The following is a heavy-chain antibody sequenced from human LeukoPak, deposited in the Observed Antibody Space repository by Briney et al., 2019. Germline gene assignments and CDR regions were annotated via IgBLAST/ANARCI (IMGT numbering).Heavy chain of an antibody. CDR2: TYYRSKWRI. Sequence: SQTLSLTCGISGDIVSSNNIAWNWIRQSPSRGLEWLGRTYYRSKWRIDYAVSVKSRITINSDTSKNQFSLQLESVTPDDTAVYYCARGKYSAFDIWGQGTMVTVSS. V-gene: IGHV6-1*01. J-gene: IGHJ3*02. CDR3: ARGKYSAFDI. D-gene: IGHD2/OR15-2a*01. CDR1: GDIVSSNNIA.